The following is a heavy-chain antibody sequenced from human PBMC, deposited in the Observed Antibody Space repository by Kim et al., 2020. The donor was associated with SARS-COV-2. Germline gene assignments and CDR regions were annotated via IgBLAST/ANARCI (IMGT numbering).Heavy chain of an antibody. Sequence: GGSLRLSCAASGFTFSSYWMHWVRQAPGKGLVWVSHINGDGIITSYADSVKGRFSISRDNAKNTLYLQMNGLRAEDTAVYYCARTYYWGQGTLFTVSS. CDR2: INGDGIIT. V-gene: IGHV3-74*01. CDR1: GFTFSSYW. CDR3: ARTYY. J-gene: IGHJ4*02.